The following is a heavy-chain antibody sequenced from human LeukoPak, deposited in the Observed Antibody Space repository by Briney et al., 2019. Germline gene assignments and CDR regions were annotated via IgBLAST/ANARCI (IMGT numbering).Heavy chain of an antibody. Sequence: GRSLRLSCTASGLTFSTSGFNWVRQAPGKGLGGVASIGHTGSDRYHADSIKGRFTISRDNANNFLYLQMNSLRAEDTAVYYCATETNGRHYDYWGEGTLLTVSS. CDR3: ATETNGRHYDY. D-gene: IGHD1-14*01. V-gene: IGHV3-21*06. J-gene: IGHJ4*02. CDR2: IGHTGSDR. CDR1: GLTFSTSG.